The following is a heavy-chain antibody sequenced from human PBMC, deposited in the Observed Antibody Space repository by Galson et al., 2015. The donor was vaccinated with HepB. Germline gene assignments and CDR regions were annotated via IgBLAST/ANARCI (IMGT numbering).Heavy chain of an antibody. Sequence: SLRLSCAASGFTFSDYSMSWMRQAPGKGLEWLSYISHSGTTVYHADSLKGRFSISRDNAKHSLYLQMNSLSAEDTAVYYWARGLGGYWGQGTLVTVSS. CDR3: ARGLGGY. CDR1: GFTFSDYS. D-gene: IGHD2-15*01. V-gene: IGHV3-11*01. CDR2: ISHSGTTV. J-gene: IGHJ4*02.